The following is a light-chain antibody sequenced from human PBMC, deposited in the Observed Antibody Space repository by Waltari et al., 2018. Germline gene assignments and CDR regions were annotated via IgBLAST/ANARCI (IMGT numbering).Light chain of an antibody. CDR2: VNNDSRY. V-gene: IGLV4-69*01. J-gene: IGLJ3*02. CDR3: QTCDSGFVV. Sequence: QQPEKGPRYFIMVNNDSRYSRGDGLPDRFSGASSAAERYLTTASLQSEDDADYYCQTCDSGFVVFGGGTKLTVL.